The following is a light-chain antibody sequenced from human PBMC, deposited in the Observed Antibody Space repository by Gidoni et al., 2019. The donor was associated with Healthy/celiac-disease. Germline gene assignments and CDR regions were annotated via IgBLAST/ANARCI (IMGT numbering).Light chain of an antibody. J-gene: IGKJ2*01. CDR2: DAS. Sequence: IVLTQSPATLSLSPGERATLSCRASQSVSSYLAWYPQKPGQAPRLLIYDASNRATGIPARFSGSGSGTDFTLTISSLEPEDFAVYYCQQRSNWPYTFGQGTKLEIK. CDR3: QQRSNWPYT. V-gene: IGKV3-11*01. CDR1: QSVSSY.